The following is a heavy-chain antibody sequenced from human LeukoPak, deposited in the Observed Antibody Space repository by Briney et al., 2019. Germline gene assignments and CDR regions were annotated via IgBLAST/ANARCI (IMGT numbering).Heavy chain of an antibody. D-gene: IGHD6-6*01. CDR3: ARGPEYSSSSLYYYYMDV. CDR2: FDPEDGET. J-gene: IGHJ6*03. CDR1: GYTLTELS. Sequence: ASVKASCKVSGYTLTELSMHWVRQAPGKGLEWMGGFDPEDGETIYAQKFQGRVTMTEDTSTDTAYMELSSLRSEDTAVYYCARGPEYSSSSLYYYYMDVWGKGTTVTVSS. V-gene: IGHV1-24*01.